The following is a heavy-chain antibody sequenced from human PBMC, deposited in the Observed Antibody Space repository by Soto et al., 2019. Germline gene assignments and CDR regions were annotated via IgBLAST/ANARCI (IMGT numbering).Heavy chain of an antibody. CDR2: INYSGTA. CDR1: GASISKTSSY. Sequence: QVELQQSGPGVVRPSETLSLTCSVSGASISKTSSYWGWIRQPPGKGLEWIGSINYSGTAYYSPSVRGRATLSVDTSANQFALRLMSVTAADTAFYFCVRRVNIPSWYFDLWGREKPVIVSS. CDR3: VRRVNIPSWYFDL. D-gene: IGHD2-21*01. V-gene: IGHV4-39*01. J-gene: IGHJ2*01.